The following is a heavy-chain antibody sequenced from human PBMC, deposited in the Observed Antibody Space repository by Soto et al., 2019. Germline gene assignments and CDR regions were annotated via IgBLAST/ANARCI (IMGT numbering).Heavy chain of an antibody. D-gene: IGHD1-26*01. CDR1: GFTFSTYT. V-gene: IGHV3-21*01. J-gene: IGHJ5*01. CDR2: ISSGSSYI. Sequence: GGSLRLSCAASGFTFSTYTMNWVRQAPGKGLEWISSISSGSSYIYYAGSVKGRFTISRDNAKNSLFLQMNSLRADDTAVYYCARDILSVWAYPDSWGQGTKVTVSS. CDR3: ARDILSVWAYPDS.